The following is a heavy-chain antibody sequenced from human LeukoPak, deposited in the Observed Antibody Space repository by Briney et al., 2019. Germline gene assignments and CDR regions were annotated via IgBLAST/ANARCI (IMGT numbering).Heavy chain of an antibody. V-gene: IGHV3-23*01. CDR1: GFTFSSYA. CDR3: AKDKEKGHYYYYYMDV. D-gene: IGHD5-24*01. CDR2: ISGSGGST. Sequence: GGSPRLSCAASGFTFSSYAMSWVRQAPGKGLEWVSAISGSGGSTYYADSVKGRFTISRDNSKNTLYLQMNSLRAEDTAVYYCAKDKEKGHYYYYYMDVWGEGTTVTVSS. J-gene: IGHJ6*03.